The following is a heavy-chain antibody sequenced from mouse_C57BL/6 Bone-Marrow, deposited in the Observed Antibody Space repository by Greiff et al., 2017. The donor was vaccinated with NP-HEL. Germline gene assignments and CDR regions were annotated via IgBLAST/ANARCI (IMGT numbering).Heavy chain of an antibody. D-gene: IGHD2-4*01. J-gene: IGHJ4*01. CDR1: GFTFSDAW. CDR2: IRNKANNHAT. CDR3: TRRGGNYDVWYYAMDY. V-gene: IGHV6-6*01. Sequence: EVQLQESGGGLVQPGGSMKLSCAASGFTFSDAWMDWVRQSPEKGLEWVAEIRNKANNHATYYAESVKGRFTISRDDSKSSVYLQMNSLRAEDTGIYYCTRRGGNYDVWYYAMDYWGQGTSVTVSS.